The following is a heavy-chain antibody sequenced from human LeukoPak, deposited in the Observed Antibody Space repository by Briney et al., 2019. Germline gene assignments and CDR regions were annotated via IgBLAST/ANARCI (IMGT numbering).Heavy chain of an antibody. D-gene: IGHD1-26*01. V-gene: IGHV4-4*07. Sequence: PSETLSLTCTVSGGSLSSYYWSWIRQPAGKGLEWIGRIYTSGSTNYNPSLKSRVTMSVDTSKNQFSLKLSSVTAADTAVYYCARDLYVGSSRAFCAFDIWGQGTMVTVSS. CDR3: ARDLYVGSSRAFCAFDI. J-gene: IGHJ3*02. CDR1: GGSLSSYY. CDR2: IYTSGST.